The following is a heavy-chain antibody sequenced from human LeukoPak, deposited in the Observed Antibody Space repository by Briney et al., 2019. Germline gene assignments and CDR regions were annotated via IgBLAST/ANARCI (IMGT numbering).Heavy chain of an antibody. CDR2: IYYSGST. CDR3: ARDSGLLWFGETAEWFDP. J-gene: IGHJ5*02. CDR1: GGSISSSSYY. Sequence: SETLSLTCTVSGGSISSSSYYWGWIRQPPGKGLEWIGSIYYSGSTYYNPSLKSRVTISVDTSKNQFSLKLSSVTAADTAVYYCARDSGLLWFGETAEWFDPWGQGTLVTVSS. D-gene: IGHD3-10*01. V-gene: IGHV4-39*07.